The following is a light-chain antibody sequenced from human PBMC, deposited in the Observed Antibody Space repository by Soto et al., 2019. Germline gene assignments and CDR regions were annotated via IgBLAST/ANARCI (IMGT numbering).Light chain of an antibody. CDR1: QSISNY. CDR2: SAS. V-gene: IGKV1-39*01. Sequence: IPVTQSPSSLSASVGDRVTITCRASQSISNYLHWYQHKPGKAPKVLISSASTLQSGVPSRFSGGGSGTDFTLTISSLQPEDSATYDCQQTYHTPQTFGQGTKVEIK. J-gene: IGKJ1*01. CDR3: QQTYHTPQT.